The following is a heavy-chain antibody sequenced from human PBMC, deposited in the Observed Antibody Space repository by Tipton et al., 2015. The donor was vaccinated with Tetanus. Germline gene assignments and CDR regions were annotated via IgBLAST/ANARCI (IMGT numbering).Heavy chain of an antibody. CDR1: GFTFSSYG. CDR3: ARDQIVEQATRDHDYGVDV. J-gene: IGHJ6*02. V-gene: IGHV3-21*01. CDR2: ISSGSTYI. D-gene: IGHD3-22*01. Sequence: SLRLSCAASGFTFSSYGMNWVRQAPGKGLEWVSSISSGSTYIYYADSVKGRFTISRDNAKNSLYLLMDSLRAEDTAVYYCARDQIVEQATRDHDYGVDVWGQGTTVTVSS.